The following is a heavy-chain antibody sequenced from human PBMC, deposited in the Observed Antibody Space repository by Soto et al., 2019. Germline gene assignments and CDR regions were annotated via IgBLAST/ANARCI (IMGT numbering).Heavy chain of an antibody. CDR3: AHRASLQGNCDAGYFDS. CDR2: IYWDDDK. J-gene: IGHJ4*02. D-gene: IGHD1-1*01. CDR1: GFSLSTSGVG. V-gene: IGHV2-5*02. Sequence: QITLEESGPPRVKPTQTLTLTCIFSGFSLSTSGVGVGWIRQPPGKALEWLAFIYWDDDKRYSPSLRSRLTITRDPAGQPVALPLTTMDPADTASYFWAHRASLQGNCDAGYFDSWGQGTLVTVSS.